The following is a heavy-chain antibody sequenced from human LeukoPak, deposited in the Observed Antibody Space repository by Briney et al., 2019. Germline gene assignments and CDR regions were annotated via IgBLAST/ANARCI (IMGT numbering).Heavy chain of an antibody. CDR3: ARGNLRGYFDWLLPYFDY. D-gene: IGHD3-9*01. CDR1: GFTFSSYE. V-gene: IGHV3-48*03. J-gene: IGHJ4*02. Sequence: QPGGSLRLSCAASGFTFSSYEMNWVRQAPGKGLEWVSYISSSGSTIYYADSVKGRFTISRDNAKNSLYLQMNSLRAEDTAVYYCARGNLRGYFDWLLPYFDYWGQGTLVTVSS. CDR2: ISSSGSTI.